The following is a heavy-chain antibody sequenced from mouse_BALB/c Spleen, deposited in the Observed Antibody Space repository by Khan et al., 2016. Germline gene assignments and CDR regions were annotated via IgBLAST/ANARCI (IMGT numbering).Heavy chain of an antibody. CDR3: AFPDGYYVYYAMDY. V-gene: IGHV2-2*02. CDR1: GFSLTSYG. D-gene: IGHD2-3*01. CDR2: IWSGGST. Sequence: VQLQESGPGLVQPSQSLSITCTVSGFSLTSYGVHWVRQSPGKGLEWLGVIWSGGSTDYNAAFISRLSISKDNSKSQVFFKMNSLQANDTAIYYCAFPDGYYVYYAMDYWGQGTSVTVSS. J-gene: IGHJ4*01.